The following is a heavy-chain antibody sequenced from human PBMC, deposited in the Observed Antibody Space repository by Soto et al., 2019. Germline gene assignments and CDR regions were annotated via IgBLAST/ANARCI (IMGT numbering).Heavy chain of an antibody. CDR3: ARGGDFEWGYCSGGSCYRYYFDY. Sequence: QVQLQQWGAGLLKPSETLSLTCAVYGGSFSGYYWSWIRQPPGKGLEWIGEINHSGSTNYNPSLKSRVTISLDTSKNQFSLKLSSVTAADTAVYYCARGGDFEWGYCSGGSCYRYYFDYWGQGTLVTVSS. D-gene: IGHD2-15*01. CDR1: GGSFSGYY. CDR2: INHSGST. J-gene: IGHJ4*02. V-gene: IGHV4-34*01.